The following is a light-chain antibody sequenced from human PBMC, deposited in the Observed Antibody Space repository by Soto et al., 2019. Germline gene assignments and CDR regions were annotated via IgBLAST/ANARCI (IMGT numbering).Light chain of an antibody. Sequence: DIHLTQSPSFLSASVGDRVTITCRASQGISTYLAWYQQKPGKAPNLLIYTASTLQTGVPSRLSGSAFGTEFTLTISSLQPEDFATYYCQQLAGFPITFGQGTRLEIK. CDR1: QGISTY. V-gene: IGKV1-9*01. CDR2: TAS. CDR3: QQLAGFPIT. J-gene: IGKJ5*01.